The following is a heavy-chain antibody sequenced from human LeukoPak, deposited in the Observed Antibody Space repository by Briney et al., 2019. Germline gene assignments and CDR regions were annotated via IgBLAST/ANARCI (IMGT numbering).Heavy chain of an antibody. CDR1: GFTFSNYA. J-gene: IGHJ3*01. V-gene: IGHV3-23*01. CDR2: VSGSGRNT. Sequence: GGSLRLSCAGSGFTFSNYAMTWVRQAPGKGLEWVSSVSGSGRNTFYPDSVEGRFTISRDNSKNTVYLQMNSLRADDTAVYYCARDLWDYVWGTYRFYAFDVWGQGTMVTVSS. D-gene: IGHD3-16*02. CDR3: ARDLWDYVWGTYRFYAFDV.